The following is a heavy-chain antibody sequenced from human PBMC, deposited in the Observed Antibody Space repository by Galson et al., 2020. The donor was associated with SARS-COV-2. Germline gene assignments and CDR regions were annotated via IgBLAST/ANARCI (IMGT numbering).Heavy chain of an antibody. Sequence: ASVKVSCKASGYTFTSYVISWVRQAPGQGLEWMGWISPYNGDTNSAQKFQGRVTMTTDTSTSTAYMELMSLISDDTAVYYCARESSGSGSIDYWGQGTLVTVSS. J-gene: IGHJ4*02. D-gene: IGHD3-10*01. V-gene: IGHV1-18*01. CDR2: ISPYNGDT. CDR3: ARESSGSGSIDY. CDR1: GYTFTSYV.